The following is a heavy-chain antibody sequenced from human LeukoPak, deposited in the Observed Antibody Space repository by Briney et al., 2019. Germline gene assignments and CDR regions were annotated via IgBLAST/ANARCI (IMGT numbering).Heavy chain of an antibody. V-gene: IGHV1-2*02. D-gene: IGHD5-12*01. CDR3: ARDKYTGYETFDY. CDR2: INPNNGGT. CDR1: GYTFTGYY. Sequence: ASVTVSCKASGYTFTGYYIHWVRQAPGQGREWMGWINPNNGGTNYAQKFQGRVTMTRDTSISTAYMELNRLTSDDTAVYYCARDKYTGYETFDYWGQGTPVTVSS. J-gene: IGHJ4*02.